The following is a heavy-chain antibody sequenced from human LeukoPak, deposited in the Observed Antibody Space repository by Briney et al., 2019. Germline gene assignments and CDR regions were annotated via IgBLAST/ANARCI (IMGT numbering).Heavy chain of an antibody. V-gene: IGHV1-8*01. J-gene: IGHJ4*02. CDR2: MNPNSGNT. Sequence: GASVKVSCKASGYTFTSYDINWVRQATGQGLEWMGWMNPNSGNTGYAQKFQGRVTMTRNTPISTAYMELSSLRSEDTAVYYCASVCGSSCPRYFDYWGQGTLVAVSS. D-gene: IGHD6-13*01. CDR3: ASVCGSSCPRYFDY. CDR1: GYTFTSYD.